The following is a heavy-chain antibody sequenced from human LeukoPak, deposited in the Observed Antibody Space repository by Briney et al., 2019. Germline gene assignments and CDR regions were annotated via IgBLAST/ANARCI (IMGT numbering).Heavy chain of an antibody. V-gene: IGHV4-4*02. Sequence: LETLSLTCVVSGASITSRIWWSWVRQPPGKGLEWIGEISHTGSIDYTPSLKSRATISLDKSKNQLSLNLTSVTAADTAMYYCARGGDIVGATVGFDYWGQGTLVTVSS. D-gene: IGHD1-26*01. CDR2: ISHTGSI. CDR1: GASITSRIW. J-gene: IGHJ4*02. CDR3: ARGGDIVGATVGFDY.